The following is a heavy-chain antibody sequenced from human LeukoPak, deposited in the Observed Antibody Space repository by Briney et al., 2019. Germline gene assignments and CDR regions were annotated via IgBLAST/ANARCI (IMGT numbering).Heavy chain of an antibody. D-gene: IGHD3-16*02. CDR3: AKYVWGSYRSLDF. CDR2: ISGSGDST. V-gene: IGHV3-23*01. CDR1: GFTFSSYA. Sequence: GGSLRLSRAASGFTFSSYAMSWVRQAPGKGLEWVSAISGSGDSTYYADSVKGRFTISRDNSKNTLYLQMNSLRAEDTAVYYCAKYVWGSYRSLDFWGQGTLVTVSS. J-gene: IGHJ4*02.